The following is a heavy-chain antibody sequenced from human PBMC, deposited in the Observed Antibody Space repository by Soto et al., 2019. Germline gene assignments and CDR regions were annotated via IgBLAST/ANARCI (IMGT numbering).Heavy chain of an antibody. CDR3: ARVGLYCSGGSCYSKAYYFDY. CDR2: ISSSSSYI. V-gene: IGHV3-21*01. CDR1: GFTFSSYS. D-gene: IGHD2-15*01. Sequence: GGSLRLSCAASGFTFSSYSMNWVRQAPGKGLEWVSSISSSSSYIYYADSVKGRFTISRDNAKNSLYLQMNSLRAEDTAVYYCARVGLYCSGGSCYSKAYYFDYWGQGTLVTVSS. J-gene: IGHJ4*02.